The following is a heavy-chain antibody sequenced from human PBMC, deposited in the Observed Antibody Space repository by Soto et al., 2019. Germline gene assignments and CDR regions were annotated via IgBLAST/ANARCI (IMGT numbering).Heavy chain of an antibody. V-gene: IGHV3-53*01. CDR2: IYSDGTT. Sequence: VGSLRLSCAVSGFTVNTNYLTWVRQAPGKGLEWVSFIYSDGTTDYADSVKGRFTIFRDNSKNTVDLQMNSLRAEDTAVYYCASRTWDLGGFDPWGQGTLVTVSS. J-gene: IGHJ5*02. D-gene: IGHD3-10*01. CDR1: GFTVNTNY. CDR3: ASRTWDLGGFDP.